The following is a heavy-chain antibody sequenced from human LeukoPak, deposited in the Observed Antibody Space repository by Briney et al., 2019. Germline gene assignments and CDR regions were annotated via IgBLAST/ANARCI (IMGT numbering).Heavy chain of an antibody. CDR1: GGSISSGGYS. V-gene: IGHV4-30-2*01. J-gene: IGHJ3*02. D-gene: IGHD3-10*01. CDR2: IYHSGST. Sequence: PSQTLSLTCAVSGGSISSGGYSWSWIRQPPGKGLEWIGYIYHSGSTYYNPSLKSRVTISVDRSKNQFSLKLSSVTAADTAVYYCARDFGTNYYGSGSYGKPQRHLDAFDIWGQGTMVTVSS. CDR3: ARDFGTNYYGSGSYGKPQRHLDAFDI.